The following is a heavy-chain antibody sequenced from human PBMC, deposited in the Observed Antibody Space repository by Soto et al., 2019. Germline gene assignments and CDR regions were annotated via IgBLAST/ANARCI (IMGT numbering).Heavy chain of an antibody. CDR1: GGSIISYY. CDR3: ARDPYCSSTSCYSDSWFDP. D-gene: IGHD2-2*01. J-gene: IGHJ5*02. CDR2: IYTSGST. Sequence: SETLSLTCTVSGGSIISYYCICVRQPSVKGLEWIGRIYTSGSTNYNPSLKSRVTMSVDTSKNQFSLKLSSVTAADTAVYYCARDPYCSSTSCYSDSWFDPWGQGTLVTVS. V-gene: IGHV4-4*07.